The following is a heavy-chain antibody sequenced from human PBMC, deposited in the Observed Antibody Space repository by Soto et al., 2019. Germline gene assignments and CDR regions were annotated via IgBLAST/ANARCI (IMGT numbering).Heavy chain of an antibody. CDR3: ATGGIYYET. D-gene: IGHD1-26*01. Sequence: GGSLRLSCTVSGFAFRHNYLTWIRQAPGKGLEWLSYINTGGSPAYYADSVKGRFTISTDIAKKSLYLQMDSLRADDTGVYYCATGGIYYETWGQGTMVTVSS. CDR2: INTGGSPA. V-gene: IGHV3-11*01. J-gene: IGHJ5*02. CDR1: GFAFRHNY.